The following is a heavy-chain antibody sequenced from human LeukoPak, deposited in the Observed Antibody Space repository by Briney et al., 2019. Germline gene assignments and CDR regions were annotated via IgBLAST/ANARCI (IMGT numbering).Heavy chain of an antibody. J-gene: IGHJ5*02. CDR3: ARVHYHYDSSGPEWWFDP. Sequence: SETLSLTCAVYVGSFSGYYWSWIRQPPGKGLEWIGEINHSGSTNYNPSLKSRVTIPVDTSKNQFSLKLTSVTAADTAVYYCARVHYHYDSSGPEWWFDPWGQGTLVTVSS. CDR2: INHSGST. V-gene: IGHV4-34*01. D-gene: IGHD3-22*01. CDR1: VGSFSGYY.